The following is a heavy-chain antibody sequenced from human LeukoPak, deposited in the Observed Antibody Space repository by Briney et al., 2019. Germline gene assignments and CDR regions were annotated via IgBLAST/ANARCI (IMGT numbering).Heavy chain of an antibody. CDR2: FDPEDGET. J-gene: IGHJ4*02. V-gene: IGHV1-24*01. D-gene: IGHD5-24*01. CDR3: VTDPYTTTDDNNFEPQGAY. CDR1: GYTLSKLS. Sequence: ASVKVSCKAPGYTLSKLSIHWVRQPSGKGLEWMGAFDPEDGETIYAQEFQGRATMTADTSTDTAYMELSSLTSDDTAVYCCVTDPYTTTDDNNFEPQGAYWGQGTLVTVSS.